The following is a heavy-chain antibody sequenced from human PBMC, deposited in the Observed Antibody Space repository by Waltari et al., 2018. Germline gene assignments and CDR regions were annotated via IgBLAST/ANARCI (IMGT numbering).Heavy chain of an antibody. CDR3: AKDPAPESWGSWFDT. V-gene: IGHV3-21*01. D-gene: IGHD3-16*01. Sequence: KLVASGGGLARPGESLSLPCEASEFTIGKYKMNWLRQSPGSGLEWISSIDGNSGDIKYADSVKGRFAISRDDAKRSLYLQMNSLRVEDTAIYICAKDPAPESWGSWFDTWGQGIVVTVSS. CDR1: EFTIGKYK. J-gene: IGHJ5*02. CDR2: IDGNSGDI.